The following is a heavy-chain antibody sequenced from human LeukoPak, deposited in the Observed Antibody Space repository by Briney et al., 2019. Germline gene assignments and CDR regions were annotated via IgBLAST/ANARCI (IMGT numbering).Heavy chain of an antibody. Sequence: SVKVSGKASGGTFSSYAISWVRQAPGQGLEWMGGIIPIFGTANYAQKFQGRVTITADESTSTAYMELSSLRSEDTAVYYCASSLEGLSGYDHDYYGTDVWGQGTTVTVSS. CDR1: GGTFSSYA. D-gene: IGHD5-12*01. J-gene: IGHJ6*02. CDR3: ASSLEGLSGYDHDYYGTDV. CDR2: IIPIFGTA. V-gene: IGHV1-69*13.